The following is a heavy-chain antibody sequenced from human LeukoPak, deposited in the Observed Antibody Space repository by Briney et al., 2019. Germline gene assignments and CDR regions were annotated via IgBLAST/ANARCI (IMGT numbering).Heavy chain of an antibody. CDR2: ISGSAGST. V-gene: IGHV3-23*01. CDR1: GFTFSYYA. J-gene: IGHJ4*02. D-gene: IGHD3-10*01. Sequence: GGSLRLSCAASGFTFSYYAMSWVRQAPGKGLEWVSTISGSAGSTYYADSVKGRFTVSRDNSKNTLYLQMNSLRAEDTAVYYCATSYGSGSYYNAYYFDCWGQGTLVTVSS. CDR3: ATSYGSGSYYNAYYFDC.